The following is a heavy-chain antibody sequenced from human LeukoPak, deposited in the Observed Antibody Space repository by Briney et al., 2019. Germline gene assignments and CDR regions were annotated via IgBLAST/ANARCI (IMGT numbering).Heavy chain of an antibody. CDR3: ARMPVANHDAFDI. V-gene: IGHV4-34*01. Sequence: SETLSLTCAVYGGSFSGYYWSWIRQPPGKGLEWIGEINHSGSTNYNPSLKSRVTISVDTSKNQFSLQLNSVTPEDTAVYYCARMPVANHDAFDIWGQGTMVTVSS. CDR2: INHSGST. D-gene: IGHD2-15*01. J-gene: IGHJ3*02. CDR1: GGSFSGYY.